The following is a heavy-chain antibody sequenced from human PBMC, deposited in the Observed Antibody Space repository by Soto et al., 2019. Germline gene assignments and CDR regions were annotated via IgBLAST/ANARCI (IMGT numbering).Heavy chain of an antibody. CDR2: ISSGSTYI. J-gene: IGHJ4*02. CDR1: GFMFNTYT. CDR3: AREWSRIPDY. Sequence: PGGSLRLSCAASGFMFNTYTMNWVRQAPGKGLEWVSSISSGSTYIYYADSVKGRFTISRDNAKNSLFLQMNSLRAEDTAIHFCAREWSRIPDYWGQGTLVTVSS. D-gene: IGHD2-8*01. V-gene: IGHV3-21*01.